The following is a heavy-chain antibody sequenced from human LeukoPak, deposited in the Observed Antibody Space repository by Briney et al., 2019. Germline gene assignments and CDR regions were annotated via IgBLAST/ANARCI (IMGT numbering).Heavy chain of an antibody. CDR2: IHYSGST. CDR1: GGSISSYY. Sequence: SETLSLTCTVSGGSISSYYWSWIRQPPGKELEWIGYIHYSGSTNYNPSLKSRVTMSVDTSKNQFSLKLTSVTAVDTAVYYCARGGSSSSWPFYYWGQGTLVTVSS. J-gene: IGHJ4*02. V-gene: IGHV4-59*01. D-gene: IGHD6-13*01. CDR3: ARGGSSSSWPFYY.